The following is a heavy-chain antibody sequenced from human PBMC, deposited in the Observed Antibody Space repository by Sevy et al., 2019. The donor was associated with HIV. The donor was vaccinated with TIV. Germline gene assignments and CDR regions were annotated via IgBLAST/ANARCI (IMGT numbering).Heavy chain of an antibody. CDR1: GYIFSDYN. CDR3: VRESRTAPKTLLSFDI. CDR2: INPKSGDT. J-gene: IGHJ3*02. Sequence: ASVKVSCKSTGYIFSDYNMHWVRQAPGQGLEWMALINPKSGDTIYAQRFRGRVSMTRDTSVSTAYMELSGLTSDDTAVYYCVRESRTAPKTLLSFDIWGQGTMVTVSS. V-gene: IGHV1-2*06. D-gene: IGHD5-18*01.